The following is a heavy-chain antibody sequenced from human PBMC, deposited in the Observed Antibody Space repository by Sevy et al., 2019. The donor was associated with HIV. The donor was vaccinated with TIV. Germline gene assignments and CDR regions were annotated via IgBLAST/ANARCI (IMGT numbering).Heavy chain of an antibody. CDR1: GFTFSDYT. Sequence: GGYLRLSCAASGFTFSDYTIHWVRQAPGKGLEWVAVISYDGSRTSYADSVKGRFTISRDNSKNTLFLQMNSLRVADTAVYYCTIIRGLLGWFDSWGQGTQVTVSS. CDR3: TIIRGLLGWFDS. J-gene: IGHJ5*01. V-gene: IGHV3-30*04. CDR2: ISYDGSRT. D-gene: IGHD3-10*01.